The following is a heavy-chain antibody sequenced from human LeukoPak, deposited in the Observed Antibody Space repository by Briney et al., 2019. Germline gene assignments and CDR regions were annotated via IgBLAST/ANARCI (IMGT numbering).Heavy chain of an antibody. D-gene: IGHD6-19*01. CDR1: GFTFGSYA. Sequence: PGGSLRLSCAASGFTFGSYAMSWVRQAPGKGLEWVSAISGSGGSTYYADSVRGRFTISRDNSKNTLYLQMNSLRAEDTAVYYCAKARRQWLSAFDIWGQGTMVTVSS. CDR2: ISGSGGST. J-gene: IGHJ3*02. CDR3: AKARRQWLSAFDI. V-gene: IGHV3-23*01.